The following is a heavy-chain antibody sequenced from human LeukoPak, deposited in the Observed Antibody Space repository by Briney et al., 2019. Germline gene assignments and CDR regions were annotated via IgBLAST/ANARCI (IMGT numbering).Heavy chain of an antibody. CDR1: GGSFSGYY. J-gene: IGHJ4*02. CDR3: ARGVYIAAAQYGY. V-gene: IGHV4-34*01. CDR2: INHSGSA. D-gene: IGHD6-13*01. Sequence: SETLSLTCTVSGGSFSGYYCTWIRQPPGKGLEWIGEINHSGSANYNPSLKSRVTISLDTSKNQFSLKLSSVTAADTAVYYCARGVYIAAAQYGYWGQGTLVTVSS.